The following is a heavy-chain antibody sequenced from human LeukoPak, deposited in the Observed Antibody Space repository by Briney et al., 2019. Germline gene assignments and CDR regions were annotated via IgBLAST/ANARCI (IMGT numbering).Heavy chain of an antibody. J-gene: IGHJ4*02. CDR2: INPNSGGT. D-gene: IGHD2-2*01. CDR1: GYTFTGYY. V-gene: IGHV1-2*02. Sequence: ASVKDSCKASGYTFTGYYMHWVRQAPGQGLEWMGWINPNSGGTNYAQKFQGRVTMTRDTSISTAYMELSRLRSDDTAVYYCARSVKEGYCSSTSCPEFDYWGQGTLVTVSS. CDR3: ARSVKEGYCSSTSCPEFDY.